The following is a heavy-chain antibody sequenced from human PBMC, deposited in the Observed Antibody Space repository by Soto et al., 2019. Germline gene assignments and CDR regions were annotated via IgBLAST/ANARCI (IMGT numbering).Heavy chain of an antibody. J-gene: IGHJ4*02. D-gene: IGHD1-1*01. CDR1: GDSITSSNW. Sequence: SETLSLTCAVSGDSITSSNWWSWVRQAPGKGLEWIGEIYHSGATTYNPSLKSRATISVDPSNNHFSLKLTSVTAADTAVYFCARDLGQGTDCWGRGTLVTVSS. CDR2: IYHSGAT. CDR3: ARDLGQGTDC. V-gene: IGHV4-4*02.